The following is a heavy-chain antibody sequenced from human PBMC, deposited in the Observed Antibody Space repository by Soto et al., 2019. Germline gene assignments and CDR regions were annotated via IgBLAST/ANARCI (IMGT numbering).Heavy chain of an antibody. CDR2: MYYSGST. Sequence: QVQLQESGPGLVKPSETLSLTCTVSGGSISSYYWSWIRQPPGKGLEWIGYMYYSGSTNYSPSLKSRVTMSVDTSQSQFSLKLSSVTAADTAVYYCARVGTASGYPLVDWGQGTLVIVSS. CDR3: ARVGTASGYPLVD. CDR1: GGSISSYY. V-gene: IGHV4-59*01. J-gene: IGHJ4*02. D-gene: IGHD5-12*01.